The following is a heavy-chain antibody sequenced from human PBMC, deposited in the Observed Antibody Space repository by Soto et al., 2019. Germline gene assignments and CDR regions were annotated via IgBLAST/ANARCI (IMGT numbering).Heavy chain of an antibody. V-gene: IGHV3-33*01. J-gene: IGHJ6*03. Sequence: QVQLVESWGGVVQPGRSLRLSCTASGYVCSDHAIHWVRQAPGQGLEWVAVIWGDATKTYYADSVTGRFTISRDNSMNTAYLQVDSLRVEDTAVYYCVRGYYRYMDVWGEGPTVTVS. CDR1: GYVCSDHA. CDR3: VRGYYRYMDV. CDR2: IWGDATKT.